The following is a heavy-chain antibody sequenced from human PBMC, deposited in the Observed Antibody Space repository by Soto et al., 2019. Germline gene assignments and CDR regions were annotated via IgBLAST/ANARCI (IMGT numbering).Heavy chain of an antibody. CDR3: AKKTDSSSPWGALDI. CDR2: ISGSGGGT. CDR1: GFTFSSYA. J-gene: IGHJ3*02. D-gene: IGHD6-6*01. Sequence: EVQLLESGGGLVQPGGSLRLSCAASGFTFSSYAMTWVPQAPAQGLEWVSGISGSGGGTYYADSVKGRFTISRDSSKNTLYLQMDSLRAEDTAVYYCAKKTDSSSPWGALDIWGQGTMVSVSS. V-gene: IGHV3-23*01.